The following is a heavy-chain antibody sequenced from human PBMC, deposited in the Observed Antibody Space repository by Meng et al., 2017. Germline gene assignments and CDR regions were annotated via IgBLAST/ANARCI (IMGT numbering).Heavy chain of an antibody. CDR1: GYSFTAYY. J-gene: IGHJ4*02. CDR2: IDPNSGVT. V-gene: IGHV1-2*06. CDR3: ARDEDISAAGKLFGDY. D-gene: IGHD6-13*01. Sequence: VQLVQYGAEVKKPGASGKVSCKPSGYSFTAYYRHWLRQAPGQGLEWMGRIDPNSGVTEYAHKFHGRVTVTGDTSISTAYMELRRLTSDDTAVYYCARDEDISAAGKLFGDYWGQGTLVTVSS.